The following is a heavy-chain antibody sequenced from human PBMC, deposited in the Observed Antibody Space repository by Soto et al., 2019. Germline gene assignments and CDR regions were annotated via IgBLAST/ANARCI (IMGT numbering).Heavy chain of an antibody. D-gene: IGHD3-10*01. CDR2: ILHDGNNK. CDR3: ARDDEGGSYCDLGY. V-gene: IGHV3-30-3*01. J-gene: IGHJ4*02. Sequence: SLRLSCAASGFTFSNYIMHWVRQAPGKGLEWVAIILHDGNNKYYADSVKGRFTISRDNSKNTLYLQMNSLRTEDTAIYYCARDDEGGSYCDLGYWGQGTLVTLSS. CDR1: GFTFSNYI.